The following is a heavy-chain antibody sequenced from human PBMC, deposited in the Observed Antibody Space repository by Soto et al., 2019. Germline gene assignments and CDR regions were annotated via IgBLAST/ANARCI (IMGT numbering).Heavy chain of an antibody. Sequence: QVHLVQSGAEVKKPGASVKVSCKASGYTFTSYGITWVRQVPGQGLEWMGWISAHNGNTDYAQKLQSKVSVTRDTSTSTAYMELCSLIADDTAVYYCARGRYGDSWGQGALVNVSS. D-gene: IGHD1-1*01. CDR1: GYTFTSYG. J-gene: IGHJ4*02. V-gene: IGHV1-18*01. CDR2: ISAHNGNT. CDR3: ARGRYGDS.